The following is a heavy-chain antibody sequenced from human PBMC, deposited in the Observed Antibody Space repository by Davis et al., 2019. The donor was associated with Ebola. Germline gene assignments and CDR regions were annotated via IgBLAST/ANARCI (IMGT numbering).Heavy chain of an antibody. J-gene: IGHJ4*02. CDR1: GFTFSDYY. V-gene: IGHV3-11*01. CDR2: ISSSGSTI. CDR3: TAGGYGSGSRGDY. D-gene: IGHD3-10*01. Sequence: GESLKTFCAASGFTFSDYYMRWIRQAPGTGLEWVSYISSSGSTIYYADSVKGRFTISRDNAKNSLYLQMNSLRAEDTAVYYWTAGGYGSGSRGDYWGQGTLVTVSS.